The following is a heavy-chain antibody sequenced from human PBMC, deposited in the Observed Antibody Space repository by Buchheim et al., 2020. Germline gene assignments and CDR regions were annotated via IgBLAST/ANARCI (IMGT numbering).Heavy chain of an antibody. V-gene: IGHV4-39*07. J-gene: IGHJ4*02. CDR3: ARDKVGITVSHYDN. Sequence: QLQLQESGPGLVKPSETLSLTCTVSGASISSTSYYWGWIRQPPGKGLEWIGSIYYSGSTYYKPSLKSRVLISIEMSKKQFSLEVRSVTAADTAVYYCARDKVGITVSHYDNWGQGTL. CDR2: IYYSGST. CDR1: GASISSTSYY. D-gene: IGHD1-26*01.